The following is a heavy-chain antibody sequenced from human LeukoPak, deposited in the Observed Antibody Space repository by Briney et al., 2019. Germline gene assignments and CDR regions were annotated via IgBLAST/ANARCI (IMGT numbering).Heavy chain of an antibody. V-gene: IGHV1-2*02. CDR2: INPNSGGT. Sequence: ASVKVSCKASGYTFTGYYMHWVRQAPGQGLEWVGWINPNSGGTNYAQKFQGRVTMARDTSISTAYMELSRLRSDDTAVYYCAREVPAAGTGFDPWGQGTLVTVSS. J-gene: IGHJ5*02. D-gene: IGHD6-13*01. CDR1: GYTFTGYY. CDR3: AREVPAAGTGFDP.